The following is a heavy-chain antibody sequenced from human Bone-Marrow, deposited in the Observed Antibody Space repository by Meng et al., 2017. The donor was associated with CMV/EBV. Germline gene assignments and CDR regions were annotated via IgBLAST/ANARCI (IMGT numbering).Heavy chain of an antibody. CDR1: GYSISIAYF. J-gene: IGHJ5*02. V-gene: IGHV4-38-2*02. CDR2: IYHSGTT. CDR3: ARQGGDANWFDP. Sequence: SETLSLTCSVSGYSISIAYFWAWIRQPPGKGLEWIGSIYHSGTTYYNPSLKGRITISLDASKNQFSLKLTSVTAADTAVYYCARQGGDANWFDPWGQGTLVTVSS. D-gene: IGHD3-16*01.